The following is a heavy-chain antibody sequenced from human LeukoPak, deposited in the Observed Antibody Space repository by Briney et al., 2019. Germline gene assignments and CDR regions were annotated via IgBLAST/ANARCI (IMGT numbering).Heavy chain of an antibody. CDR1: GYTFTSYD. D-gene: IGHD6-19*01. CDR3: ARGPKTYSSGWSPSGYYYGMDV. V-gene: IGHV1-8*01. CDR2: MNPNSGNK. J-gene: IGHJ6*02. Sequence: ASVKVSCKASGYTFTSYDINWVRQATGQGVEWMGWMNPNSGNKGYAQKFQGRVTMNRNTSINTAYMELSSLRSEDTAVYYCARGPKTYSSGWSPSGYYYGMDVWGQGTTVTVSS.